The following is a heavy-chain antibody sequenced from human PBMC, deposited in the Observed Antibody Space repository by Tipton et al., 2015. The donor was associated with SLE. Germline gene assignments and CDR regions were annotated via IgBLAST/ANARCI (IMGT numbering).Heavy chain of an antibody. J-gene: IGHJ4*02. CDR3: ARLEYYYDTSAYYGID. CDR2: IFYSGST. Sequence: TLSLTCTVSGGSISSSSYYWGWIRQPPGKGLEWIGSIFYSGSTYYNPSLKSRVTISVDTSKNQFSLKLTSVTAADTAVYYCARLEYYYDTSAYYGIDWGQGTLVTVSS. CDR1: GGSISSSSYY. D-gene: IGHD3-22*01. V-gene: IGHV4-39*07.